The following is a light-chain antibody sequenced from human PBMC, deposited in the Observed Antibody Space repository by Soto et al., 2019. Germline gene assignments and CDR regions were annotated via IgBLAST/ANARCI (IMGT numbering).Light chain of an antibody. Sequence: ETVLTQSAGTLSLSPGERATLSCKASQSVSSNYLVWYQREPGQAPRLLIYDASTRATGMAGRFSGSGSGTEFTLTISSLQSEDFAVYYCQQYNNWPWTFGQGTKVDI. CDR2: DAS. J-gene: IGKJ1*01. CDR1: QSVSSN. CDR3: QQYNNWPWT. V-gene: IGKV3-15*01.